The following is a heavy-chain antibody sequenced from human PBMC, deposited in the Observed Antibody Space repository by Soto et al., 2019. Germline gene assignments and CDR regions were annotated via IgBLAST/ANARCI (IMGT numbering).Heavy chain of an antibody. D-gene: IGHD3-10*01. CDR2: ISYRGST. CDR3: ARGVYYGSGTNRLTYYYYYGMDV. CDR1: GASLSPHD. Sequence: PSETLSLTCTVSGASLSPHDWTWIRHPPGRGLEWIGHISYRGSTLYNPSLESRVTISLDTSKNQFSLTLTSVTAADTAVYYCARGVYYGSGTNRLTYYYYYGMDVWGQGTTVTVSS. V-gene: IGHV4-59*11. J-gene: IGHJ6*02.